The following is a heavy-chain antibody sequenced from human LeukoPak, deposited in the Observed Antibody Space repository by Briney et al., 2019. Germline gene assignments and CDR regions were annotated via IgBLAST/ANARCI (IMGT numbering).Heavy chain of an antibody. V-gene: IGHV1-69*13. D-gene: IGHD2-2*01. CDR1: GGTFSSYA. J-gene: IGHJ6*03. CDR3: ASKHIVVVPAAIHRDNYYYYYMDV. Sequence: SVKVSCKASGGTFSSYAISWVRQAPGQGLEWMGGIIPIFGTANYAQKFQGRVTITADESTSTAYMELSSLRSEDTAVYYCASKHIVVVPAAIHRDNYYYYYMDVWGKGTTVTISS. CDR2: IIPIFGTA.